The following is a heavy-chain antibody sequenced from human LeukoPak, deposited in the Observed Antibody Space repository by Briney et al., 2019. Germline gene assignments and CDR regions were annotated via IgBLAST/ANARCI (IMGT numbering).Heavy chain of an antibody. CDR2: INWNGDST. Sequence: GGSLRLSCAASGFTFDDYGMSWVRQAPGKGLEWVSGINWNGDSTGYADSVKGRFTISRDNAKNSLYLQMNSLRAEDTALYHCARANWVVPALDVWGKGTTVTVSS. V-gene: IGHV3-20*01. CDR3: ARANWVVPALDV. D-gene: IGHD2-2*01. CDR1: GFTFDDYG. J-gene: IGHJ6*04.